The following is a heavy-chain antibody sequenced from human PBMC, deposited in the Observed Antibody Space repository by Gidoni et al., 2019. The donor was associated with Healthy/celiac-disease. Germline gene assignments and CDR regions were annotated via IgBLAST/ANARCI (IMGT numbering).Heavy chain of an antibody. CDR3: AKDRVEGYVVPYYYYGMDV. CDR1: GFTFDDYS. CDR2: ISLNSGSI. V-gene: IGHV3-9*01. D-gene: IGHD6-6*01. J-gene: IGHJ6*02. Sequence: EVQLVESGGGLVQPGRSLRLSCAASGFTFDDYSMHWVRQAPGKGLEGVSGISLNSGSIGYADSVKGRFTISRDNAKNSLYLQMNSLRAEETALYYCAKDRVEGYVVPYYYYGMDVWGQGTTVTVSS.